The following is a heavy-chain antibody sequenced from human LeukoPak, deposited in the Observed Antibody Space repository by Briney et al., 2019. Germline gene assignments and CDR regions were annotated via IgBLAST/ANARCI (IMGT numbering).Heavy chain of an antibody. CDR1: SGSISTSNYY. CDR3: ARVDDYNSLY. Sequence: PSETLSLTCTVSSGSISTSNYYWGWVRQPPGKALEWIGNIFYSGSTYYSPSLKSRVTISVDTSKNQFSLKLTSVTAADTAVYYCARVDDYNSLYWGQGTLVTVSS. J-gene: IGHJ4*02. D-gene: IGHD5-24*01. CDR2: IFYSGST. V-gene: IGHV4-39*07.